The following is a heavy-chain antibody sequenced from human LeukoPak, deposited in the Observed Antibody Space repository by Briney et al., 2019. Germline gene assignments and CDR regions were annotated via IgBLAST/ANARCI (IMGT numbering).Heavy chain of an antibody. CDR3: ARDRGLVATNADFYMDV. CDR1: GFTFNDYY. J-gene: IGHJ6*03. V-gene: IGHV3-11*01. Sequence: GGSLRLSCAASGFTFNDYYFSWIRQAPRGLEWISYITNRGSMFYANSVKGRFTVSRDAAKNSLYLQMNSLRAEDTAVYYCARDRGLVATNADFYMDVWGKGTTVTVSS. D-gene: IGHD5-12*01. CDR2: ITNRGSM.